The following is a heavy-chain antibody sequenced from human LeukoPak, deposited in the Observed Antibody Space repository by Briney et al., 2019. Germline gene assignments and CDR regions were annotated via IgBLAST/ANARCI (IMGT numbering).Heavy chain of an antibody. CDR2: IHYSGTN. CDR1: GGSISSYY. Sequence: SETLSLTCTVSGGSISSYYWNWIRQPPGKGLEWIGYIHYSGTNYYNPSLKSRVTISVDTSKNQFSLKLSSVTAADTAVYYCARGHDYGGRKCYYFDYWGQGTLVTVSS. J-gene: IGHJ4*02. D-gene: IGHD4-23*01. V-gene: IGHV4-59*01. CDR3: ARGHDYGGRKCYYFDY.